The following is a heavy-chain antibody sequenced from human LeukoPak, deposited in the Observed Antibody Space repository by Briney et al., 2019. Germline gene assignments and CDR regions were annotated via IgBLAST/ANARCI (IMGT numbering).Heavy chain of an antibody. Sequence: ASVKVSCKASGYTFTSYGISWVRQAPGQGLEWMGWISAYNGNTNYAQKLQGRVTMTTDTSASTAYMELRSLSSDDTAVYYCARDPPRIVVVVAATNYYGMDVWGQGTTVTVSS. CDR2: ISAYNGNT. CDR1: GYTFTSYG. V-gene: IGHV1-18*01. J-gene: IGHJ6*02. CDR3: ARDPPRIVVVVAATNYYGMDV. D-gene: IGHD2-15*01.